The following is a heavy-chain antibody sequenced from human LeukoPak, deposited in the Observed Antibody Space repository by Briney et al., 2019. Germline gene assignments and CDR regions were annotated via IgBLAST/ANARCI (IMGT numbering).Heavy chain of an antibody. V-gene: IGHV3-7*03. CDR1: GLTFSSYW. CDR3: ARETFPLDY. CDR2: IKQDGSEK. Sequence: PGGSLRLSCVASGLTFSSYWMSWVRQAPGKGLEWVANIKQDGSEKYYVDSVKGRFTISRDNAKNSLYLQMNSLRAEDTAVYYCARETFPLDYWGQGTLVTVSS. J-gene: IGHJ4*02. D-gene: IGHD3-16*01.